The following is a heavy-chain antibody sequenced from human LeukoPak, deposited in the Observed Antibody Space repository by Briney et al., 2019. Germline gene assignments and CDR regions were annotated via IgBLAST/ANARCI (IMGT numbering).Heavy chain of an antibody. CDR1: GFTFWSYG. Sequence: PGRSLRLSCTASGFTFWSYGIHWVRQAPGKGLEWVAVISYDGNHEVYADSVKGRFTVSRDNSLNSVYLQMNSLRTEDTAFFYCAKDRRMLSSQYGMDVWGQGTTVTVSS. J-gene: IGHJ6*02. CDR3: AKDRRMLSSQYGMDV. CDR2: ISYDGNHE. V-gene: IGHV3-30*18. D-gene: IGHD6-6*01.